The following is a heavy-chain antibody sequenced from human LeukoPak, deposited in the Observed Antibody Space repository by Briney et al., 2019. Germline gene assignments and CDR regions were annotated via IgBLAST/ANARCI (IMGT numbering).Heavy chain of an antibody. V-gene: IGHV4-59*08. CDR3: AGHYCSGGSCYPNDAFDI. Sequence: SETLSLTCTVSGGSVSSYYWSWIRQPPGKGLEWIGYIYYSGSTNYNPSLKSRVTISVDTSKNQFSLKLSSVTAADTAVYYCAGHYCSGGSCYPNDAFDIWGQGTMVTVSS. D-gene: IGHD2-15*01. CDR1: GGSVSSYY. J-gene: IGHJ3*02. CDR2: IYYSGST.